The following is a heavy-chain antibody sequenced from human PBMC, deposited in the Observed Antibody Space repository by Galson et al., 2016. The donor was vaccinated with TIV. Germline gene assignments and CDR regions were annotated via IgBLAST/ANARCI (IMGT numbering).Heavy chain of an antibody. CDR2: VNPHSGNT. Sequence: TVKVSCKASGYTFLSYDINWVRQAPGQGLEWMGWVNPHSGNTGYSQKFLGRVTMTRNMSISVAYMELSSLTSDDTAVYYCARDLGDSDTLPFDYWGPGTLVTVSP. J-gene: IGHJ4*02. CDR3: ARDLGDSDTLPFDY. D-gene: IGHD3-16*01. V-gene: IGHV1-8*02. CDR1: GYTFLSYD.